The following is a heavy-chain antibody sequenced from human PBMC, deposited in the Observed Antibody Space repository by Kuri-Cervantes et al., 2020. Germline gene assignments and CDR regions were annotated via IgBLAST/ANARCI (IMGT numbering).Heavy chain of an antibody. CDR1: GYRFTSFG. J-gene: IGHJ4*02. D-gene: IGHD4-17*01. CDR3: ARALADYGDYPGSY. V-gene: IGHV1-18*01. Sequence: ASVKVSCKATGYRFTSFGITWVRQAPGQGLEWMGWISPYNGDTYDAQKFQDRVTMTTDTSTTTAYMELRSLRSDDTAVYYCARALADYGDYPGSYWGQGTLVTVSS. CDR2: ISPYNGDT.